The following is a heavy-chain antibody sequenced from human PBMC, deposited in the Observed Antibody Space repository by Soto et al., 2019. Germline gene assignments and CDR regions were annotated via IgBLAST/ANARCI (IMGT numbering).Heavy chain of an antibody. CDR1: GYTFTSYG. D-gene: IGHD3-22*01. J-gene: IGHJ3*02. CDR2: ISAYNGNT. Sequence: ASLQVSCKASGYTFTSYGISGVRQAPGQGLEWMGWISAYNGNTNYAQKLQGRVTMTTDTSTSTAYMELRSLRSDDTAVYYCARDKMVYYDSSGYSTGAFDIWGQGTMVTV. V-gene: IGHV1-18*04. CDR3: ARDKMVYYDSSGYSTGAFDI.